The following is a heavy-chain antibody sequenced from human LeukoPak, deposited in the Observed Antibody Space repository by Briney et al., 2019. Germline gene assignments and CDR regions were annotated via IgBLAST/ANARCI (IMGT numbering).Heavy chain of an antibody. CDR2: VSTDGSIT. V-gene: IGHV3-74*01. J-gene: IGHJ4*02. Sequence: GGSLRLSCAASGFTFSTYWRHWVRQAPGKGLVWVSHVSTDGSITSYADSVKGRFTISRDNAKDTLYLQMSSLRAEDTAVYYCASPRYDASGSYSGLDYSGQGTLVTASS. CDR1: GFTFSTYW. D-gene: IGHD3-10*01. CDR3: ASPRYDASGSYSGLDY.